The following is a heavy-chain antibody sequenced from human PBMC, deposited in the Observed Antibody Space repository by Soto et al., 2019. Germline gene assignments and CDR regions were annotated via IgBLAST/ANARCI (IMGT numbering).Heavy chain of an antibody. CDR1: VYSFTSYL. CDR2: IYPGDSDT. V-gene: IGHV5-51*01. CDR3: ARNRSIEARPGDGWFDS. D-gene: IGHD6-6*01. J-gene: IGHJ5*01. Sequence: PXESLKSSLQGSVYSFTSYLLVWVRQMPGKGLEWMGIIYPGDSDTRYSPSFQGQVTISADKTISTAYLQWSSLKASDTAMYYCARNRSIEARPGDGWFDSWGQGTLVTVSS.